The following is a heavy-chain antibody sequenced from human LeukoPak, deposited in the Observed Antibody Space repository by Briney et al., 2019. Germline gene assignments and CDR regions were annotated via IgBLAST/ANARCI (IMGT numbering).Heavy chain of an antibody. V-gene: IGHV6-1*01. CDR3: ARGNYGFGH. Sequence: SQTPSLTCAISGDSVSSNSAAWHWIRQSPSRGLEWLGRTYYRSKWYNDYAVPVKSRITINPDTSKNQFFLQLNSVTPEDTAVYYCARGNYGFGHWGQGTLVTVSS. CDR2: TYYRSKWYN. CDR1: GDSVSSNSAA. D-gene: IGHD3-10*01. J-gene: IGHJ4*02.